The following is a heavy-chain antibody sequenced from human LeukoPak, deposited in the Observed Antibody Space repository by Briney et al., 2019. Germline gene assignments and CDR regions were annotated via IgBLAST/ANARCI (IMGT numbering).Heavy chain of an antibody. J-gene: IGHJ4*02. CDR1: GGSISSYY. Sequence: SETLSLTCTVSGGSISSYYWSLIRQPPGKGLEWIGYIYYSGITNYNPSLKSRVTISVDTSKNQFSLKLSSVTAADTAVYYCARGVYIAAAQYAYWGQGTLVTVSS. CDR2: IYYSGIT. V-gene: IGHV4-59*01. D-gene: IGHD6-13*01. CDR3: ARGVYIAAAQYAY.